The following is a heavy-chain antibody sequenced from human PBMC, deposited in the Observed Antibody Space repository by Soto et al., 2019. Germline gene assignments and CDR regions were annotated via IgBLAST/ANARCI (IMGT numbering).Heavy chain of an antibody. CDR2: ISAYDGNT. Sequence: QVQLVQSGAEVKKPGASVKVSCKASGYTFTSYGISWVRQAPGQGLEWMGWISAYDGNTNYAQKLQGRVTMTTDTSTSTAYMELRSLRSDDTAVYYCARDPKRGRSGWYGDDYWGQGTLVTVSS. V-gene: IGHV1-18*01. CDR3: ARDPKRGRSGWYGDDY. CDR1: GYTFTSYG. D-gene: IGHD6-19*01. J-gene: IGHJ4*02.